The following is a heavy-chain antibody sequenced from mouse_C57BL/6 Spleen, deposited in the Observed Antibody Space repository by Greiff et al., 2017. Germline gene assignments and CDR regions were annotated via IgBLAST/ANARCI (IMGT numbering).Heavy chain of an antibody. Sequence: EVQLQESEGGLVQPGSSMKLSCTASGFTFSDYYMAWVRQVPEKGLEWVANINYDGSSTYYLDSLKSRFIISRDNAKNILYLQMSSLKSEDTATYYCARDSNDAMDDWGQGTSVTVSS. J-gene: IGHJ4*01. CDR3: ARDSNDAMDD. CDR2: INYDGSST. D-gene: IGHD2-5*01. V-gene: IGHV5-16*01. CDR1: GFTFSDYY.